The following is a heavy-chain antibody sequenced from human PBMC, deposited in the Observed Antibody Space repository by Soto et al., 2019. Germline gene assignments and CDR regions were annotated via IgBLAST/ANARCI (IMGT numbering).Heavy chain of an antibody. D-gene: IGHD5-12*01. J-gene: IGHJ4*02. CDR2: IWYDGSNK. CDR3: AREGRDGYNSVDY. Sequence: HPGGSLRLSCAASGFTFSSYGMHWVRQAPGKGLEWVAVIWYDGSNKYYADSVKGRFTISRDNSKNTLYLQMNSLRAEDTAVYYCAREGRDGYNSVDYWGQGTLVTVSS. V-gene: IGHV3-33*01. CDR1: GFTFSSYG.